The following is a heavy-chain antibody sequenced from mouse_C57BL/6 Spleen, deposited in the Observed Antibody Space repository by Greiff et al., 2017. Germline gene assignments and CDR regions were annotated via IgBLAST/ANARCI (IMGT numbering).Heavy chain of an antibody. CDR2: IDPSDSYT. Sequence: VQLQQPGAELVKPGASVKLSCKASGYTFTSYWMQWVKQRPGQGLEWIGEIDPSDSYTNYNQKFKGQATLTVDTSSSTAYMQLSSLTSEDSAVYYCARLGSSYFDYWGQGTTLTVSS. V-gene: IGHV1-50*01. D-gene: IGHD1-1*01. J-gene: IGHJ2*01. CDR1: GYTFTSYW. CDR3: ARLGSSYFDY.